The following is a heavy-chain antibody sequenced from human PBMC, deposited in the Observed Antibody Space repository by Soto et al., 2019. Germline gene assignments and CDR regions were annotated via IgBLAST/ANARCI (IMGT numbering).Heavy chain of an antibody. J-gene: IGHJ4*02. D-gene: IGHD3-10*01. CDR3: AHSVTMVRGVTLPFDY. Sequence: GLDLEWLALIYWDDDKRYSPSLKSRLTITKDTSKNQVVLTMTNMDPVDTATYYCAHSVTMVRGVTLPFDYWGQGTLVTVSS. CDR2: IYWDDDK. V-gene: IGHV2-5*02.